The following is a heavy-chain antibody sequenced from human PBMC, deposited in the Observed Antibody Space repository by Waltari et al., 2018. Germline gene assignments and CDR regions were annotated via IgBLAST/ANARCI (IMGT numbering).Heavy chain of an antibody. CDR2: IDPTDSYS. V-gene: IGHV5-10-1*03. D-gene: IGHD6-13*01. CDR3: ARHGRGYSSSLDY. Sequence: EVQLVQSGAERKKPGEYLRLSCKGSGYSCTSYRISWVRQMPGKGLEWMGRIDPTDSYSNYSPSFQGHVTISADKSITTAYLQWSSLKASDTAMYYCARHGRGYSSSLDYWGQGTLVTVSS. J-gene: IGHJ4*02. CDR1: GYSCTSYR.